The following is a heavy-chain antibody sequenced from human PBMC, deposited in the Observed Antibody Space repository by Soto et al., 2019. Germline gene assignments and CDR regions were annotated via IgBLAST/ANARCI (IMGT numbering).Heavy chain of an antibody. Sequence: GGSLRLSCAASGFTFSSYAMNWVRQAPGKGLVWVSRINGDGSSTSYADSVKGRFTISRDNAKNTLYLQMNSLRAEDTAVYYCARAYGPIYMDVWRKGTTVTVSS. V-gene: IGHV3-74*01. D-gene: IGHD3-16*01. J-gene: IGHJ6*03. CDR1: GFTFSSYA. CDR3: ARAYGPIYMDV. CDR2: INGDGSST.